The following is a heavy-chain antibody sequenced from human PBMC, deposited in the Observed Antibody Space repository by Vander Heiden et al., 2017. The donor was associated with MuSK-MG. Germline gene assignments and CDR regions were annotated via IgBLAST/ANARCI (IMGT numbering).Heavy chain of an antibody. V-gene: IGHV3-9*01. D-gene: IGHD6-19*01. CDR1: GLTFGYYA. J-gene: IGHJ4*02. CDR2: ISWNSGSI. CDR3: AKDGGAVAGTGPFDY. Sequence: EVQLVESGGGLVQPGRYLRLSGAASGLTFGYYAMHWVRQAPGKGLELVSGISWNSGSIGYADSVKGRFTISRDNAKNSLYLQMNSLRAEDTALYYCAKDGGAVAGTGPFDYWGQGTLVTVSS.